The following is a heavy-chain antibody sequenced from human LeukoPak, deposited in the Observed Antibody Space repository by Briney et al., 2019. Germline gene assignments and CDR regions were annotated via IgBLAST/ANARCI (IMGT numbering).Heavy chain of an antibody. CDR2: IYTSGST. D-gene: IGHD6-13*01. V-gene: IGHV4-4*09. CDR3: ARDRYSSSWLDY. CDR1: GGSISSYY. Sequence: SETLSLTCTVSGGSISSYYWSWIRQPPGKGLEWIGYIYTSGSTNYNPSLKSRVTISVDTSKNQFSLKLSSVTAADTAVYYCARDRYSSSWLDYWGQGTLVSVSS. J-gene: IGHJ4*02.